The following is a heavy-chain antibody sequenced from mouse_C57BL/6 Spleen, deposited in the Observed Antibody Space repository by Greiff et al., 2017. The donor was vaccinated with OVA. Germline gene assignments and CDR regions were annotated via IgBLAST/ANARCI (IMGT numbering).Heavy chain of an antibody. J-gene: IGHJ3*01. CDR3: AINWDRFAY. D-gene: IGHD4-1*01. CDR2: IHPNSGST. CDR1: GYTFTSYW. Sequence: QVQLKQPGAELVKPGASVKLSCKASGYTFTSYWMHWVKQRPGQGLEWIGMIHPNSGSTNYNEKFKSKATLTVDKSSSTAYMQLSSLTSEDSAVYYCAINWDRFAYWGQGTLVTVSA. V-gene: IGHV1-64*01.